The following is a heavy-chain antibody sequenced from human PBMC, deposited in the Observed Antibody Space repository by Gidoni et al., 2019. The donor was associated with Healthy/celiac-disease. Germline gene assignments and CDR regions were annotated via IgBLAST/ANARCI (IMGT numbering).Heavy chain of an antibody. CDR2: ISGSGGST. D-gene: IGHD6-6*01. CDR3: AKRMYSSSSENDYFDY. Sequence: EVQLLESGGGLVQPGGSLRLSCAASGFTFSSYAMSWVRPAPGKGLEWVSAISGSGGSTYYADSVKGRFTISRDNSKNTLYLQMNSLRAEDTAVYYCAKRMYSSSSENDYFDYWGQGTLVTVSS. CDR1: GFTFSSYA. V-gene: IGHV3-23*01. J-gene: IGHJ4*02.